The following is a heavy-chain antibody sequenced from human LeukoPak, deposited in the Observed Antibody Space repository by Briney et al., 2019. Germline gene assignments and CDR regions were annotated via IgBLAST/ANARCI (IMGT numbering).Heavy chain of an antibody. CDR1: GGSFSGYY. Sequence: SETLPLTCAVYGGSFSGYYWSWIRQPPGKGLEWIGEINHSGSTNYNPSLKSRVTISVDTSKNQFSLKLSSVTAADTAVYYCARGYYYDSSGQAYYFDYWGQGTLVTVSS. J-gene: IGHJ4*02. V-gene: IGHV4-34*01. CDR2: INHSGST. CDR3: ARGYYYDSSGQAYYFDY. D-gene: IGHD3-22*01.